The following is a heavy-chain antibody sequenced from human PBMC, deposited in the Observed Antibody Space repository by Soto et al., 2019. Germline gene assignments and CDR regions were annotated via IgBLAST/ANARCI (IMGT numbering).Heavy chain of an antibody. CDR3: ASRCSGGSCYPQTDAFEI. V-gene: IGHV3-30*03. Sequence: GGSLRLSCAASGFTFSSYGMHWVRQAPGKGLEWVAVISYDGSNKYYADSVKGRFTISRDNSKNTLYLQMNSLRAEDTAVYYCASRCSGGSCYPQTDAFEIWGQGTMVSVSS. CDR2: ISYDGSNK. D-gene: IGHD2-15*01. CDR1: GFTFSSYG. J-gene: IGHJ3*02.